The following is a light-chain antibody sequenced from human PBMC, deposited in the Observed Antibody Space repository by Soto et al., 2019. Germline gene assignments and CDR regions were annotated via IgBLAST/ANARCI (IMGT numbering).Light chain of an antibody. V-gene: IGKV3-20*01. CDR3: QQYGSSPRT. CDR1: QSVSSSY. J-gene: IGKJ1*01. Sequence: EIVLTQSPGTLSLSPGEIATLSCRASQSVSSSYLAWYQQKPGQAPRLLIYGASSRATGIPDRFSGSGSGTDFTLTISRLEPEDFAVYYCQQYGSSPRTFGKGTKVEIK. CDR2: GAS.